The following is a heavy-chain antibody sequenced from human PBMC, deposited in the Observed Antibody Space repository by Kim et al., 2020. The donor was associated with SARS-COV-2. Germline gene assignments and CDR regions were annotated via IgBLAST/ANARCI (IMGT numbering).Heavy chain of an antibody. J-gene: IGHJ4*02. Sequence: YYADSVKDRFTISRDNSKNTVYLQMNSLRAEDTAVYYCARGRVAAAGIDYWGQGTLVTVSS. D-gene: IGHD6-13*01. V-gene: IGHV3-53*01. CDR3: ARGRVAAAGIDY.